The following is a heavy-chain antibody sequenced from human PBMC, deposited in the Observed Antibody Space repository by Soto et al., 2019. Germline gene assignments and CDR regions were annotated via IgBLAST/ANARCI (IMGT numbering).Heavy chain of an antibody. CDR2: IYYSGST. CDR3: ARYYGDYVEYFDY. D-gene: IGHD4-17*01. CDR1: GGCISSGGYY. J-gene: IGHJ4*02. V-gene: IGHV4-31*03. Sequence: TSETLSLTCTVSGGCISSGGYYWSWNRQHPGKGLEWIGYIYYSGSTYYNPSLKSRVTISVDTSKNQFSLKLSSVTAADTALYFCARYYGDYVEYFDYWGQGTLVTVSS.